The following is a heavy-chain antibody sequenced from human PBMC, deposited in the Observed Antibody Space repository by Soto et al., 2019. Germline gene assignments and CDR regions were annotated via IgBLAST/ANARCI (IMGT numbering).Heavy chain of an antibody. CDR3: ARPPGNYDGWFDP. Sequence: QLQLQESGPGLLKPSETLSLICTVSGGSISSRSYYWGWIRQPPGKGLEWIGSIYYSGSTYYNPSLKSRVTISVDTSKNQFSLKLSSVTAADTAVYYCARPPGNYDGWFDPWGQGTLVTVSS. CDR1: GGSISSRSYY. CDR2: IYYSGST. V-gene: IGHV4-39*01. J-gene: IGHJ5*02. D-gene: IGHD1-7*01.